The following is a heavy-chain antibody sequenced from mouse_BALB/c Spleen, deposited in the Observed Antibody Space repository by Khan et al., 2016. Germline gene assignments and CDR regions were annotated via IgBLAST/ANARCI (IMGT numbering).Heavy chain of an antibody. V-gene: IGHV14-4*02. J-gene: IGHJ4*01. Sequence: VQLQQSGAELVRSGASVKLSCTASAFNIIDYFMHWVKQRPEQGLEWIGWIDPENGDTEYAPKFQGKATMTADTSSNTAYLQLSSLTSEDTAVSFWIAGWLGRDDYAMDYWGQGTSVTVSS. CDR3: IAGWLGRDDYAMDY. D-gene: IGHD4-1*01. CDR1: AFNIIDYF. CDR2: IDPENGDT.